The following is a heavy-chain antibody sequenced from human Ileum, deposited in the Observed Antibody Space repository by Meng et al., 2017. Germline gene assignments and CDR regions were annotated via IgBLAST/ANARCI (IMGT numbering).Heavy chain of an antibody. J-gene: IGHJ4*02. D-gene: IGHD7-27*01. CDR3: ARDHWGSLDY. V-gene: IGHV4-61*01. CDR2: AST. CDR1: GASVTTSHYQ. Sequence: VQRQESGPGLVRPSETLSLICTVSGASVTTSHYQWGWIRQPPGKGLEWIGYASTNYNPSLKSRLTISLDTSKNQVSLKLTSVTAADTAVYYCARDHWGSLDYWGQGILVTVSS.